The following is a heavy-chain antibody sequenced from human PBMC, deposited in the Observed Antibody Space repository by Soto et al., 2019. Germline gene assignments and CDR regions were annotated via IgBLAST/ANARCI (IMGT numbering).Heavy chain of an antibody. J-gene: IGHJ6*02. D-gene: IGHD6-13*01. CDR1: GGTFSSYA. Sequence: QVQLVQSGAEVKKPGSSVKVSCKASGGTFSSYAISWVRQAPGQGLEWMGGIIPIFGTANYAQKFQGRITITADTTTRTAYMELSSLRSEVTAVYYGASPGIAAAGKIPYYCSYGMDVWGQGTTVTVSS. CDR3: ASPGIAAAGKIPYYCSYGMDV. V-gene: IGHV1-69*06. CDR2: IIPIFGTA.